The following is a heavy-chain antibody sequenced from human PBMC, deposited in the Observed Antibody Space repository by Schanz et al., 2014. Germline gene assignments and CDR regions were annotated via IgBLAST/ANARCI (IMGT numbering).Heavy chain of an antibody. Sequence: EVQLVESGGDLVQPGRSLRLSCAASGFTFDEYGMHWVRQAPGKGLEWVAGINEDGSETNYLDSVKGRFTVSRDNSKKSVDLQMDSLRAEDTAVYYCARDLRNSRPSYYDHWGQGTLVTVSA. J-gene: IGHJ4*02. CDR1: GFTFDEYG. V-gene: IGHV3-7*01. D-gene: IGHD6-13*01. CDR3: ARDLRNSRPSYYDH. CDR2: INEDGSET.